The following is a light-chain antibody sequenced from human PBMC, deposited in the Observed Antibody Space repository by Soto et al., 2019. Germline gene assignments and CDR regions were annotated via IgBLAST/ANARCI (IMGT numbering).Light chain of an antibody. CDR1: QSVSSSY. J-gene: IGKJ2*01. Sequence: EIVLTQSPGTLSLSPGERATLSCRASQSVSSSYLAWYQQKPGQPPRLLIYGASSRATGIPDRFSGSGSGTDFTLTISRLEPEDFAVYYCQQYVNSPPSHTFGQGTKLEIK. CDR2: GAS. CDR3: QQYVNSPPSHT. V-gene: IGKV3-20*01.